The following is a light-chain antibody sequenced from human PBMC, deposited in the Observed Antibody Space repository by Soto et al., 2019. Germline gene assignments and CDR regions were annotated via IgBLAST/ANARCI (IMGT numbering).Light chain of an antibody. V-gene: IGKV1-39*01. CDR3: QQTYRTPRT. J-gene: IGKJ1*01. CDR1: QSIATY. Sequence: DIQMTQSPSSLSASVGDRVTITCRASQSIATYLNWYQQNSGNAPNLLIYVASTLQSGVPSRFSGSGSGTDFTLTISSLQPEDFATYYCQQTYRTPRTFGQGTTVEIK. CDR2: VAS.